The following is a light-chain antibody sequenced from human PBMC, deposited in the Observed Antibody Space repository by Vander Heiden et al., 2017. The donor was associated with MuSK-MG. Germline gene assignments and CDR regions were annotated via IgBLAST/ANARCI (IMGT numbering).Light chain of an antibody. CDR1: SSNIGSNT. CDR3: AASDDSRRGVV. Sequence: QSVLTQPPSASGTHGQRVTISCSGSSSNIGSNTVNWYQQLPGTAPNLLIYSNNQRPSGVPARFSGSKSGTSASPATSGLQSEDEADDYCAASDDSRRGVVFGGGTKLTVL. J-gene: IGLJ2*01. V-gene: IGLV1-44*01. CDR2: SNN.